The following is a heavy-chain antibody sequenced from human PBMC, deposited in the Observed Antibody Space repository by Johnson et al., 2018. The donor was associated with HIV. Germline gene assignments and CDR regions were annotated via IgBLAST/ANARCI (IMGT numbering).Heavy chain of an antibody. V-gene: IGHV3-66*01. CDR3: TTDTTYYYDSSALPDAFDI. D-gene: IGHD3-22*01. Sequence: VQLVESGGGLVQPGGSLRLSCAASAFTVSDNYLSWVRQAPGKGLEWVSVIYTGGSTYYADSVTGRFTISRDNSKNTLYLQMNSLKTEDTAVYYCTTDTTYYYDSSALPDAFDIWGQGTMVTVSS. J-gene: IGHJ3*02. CDR1: AFTVSDNY. CDR2: IYTGGST.